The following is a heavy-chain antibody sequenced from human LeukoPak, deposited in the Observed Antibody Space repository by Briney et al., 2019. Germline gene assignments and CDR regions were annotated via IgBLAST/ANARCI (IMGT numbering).Heavy chain of an antibody. CDR3: ARHRSPLESFHH. V-gene: IGHV4-59*08. D-gene: IGHD3-3*01. CDR1: GGSISSYY. Sequence: SETLSLTCTVSGGSISSYYWSWIRQPPGKGLECIGYIYYSGSANYNPSLKSRVTISVDTSKNQFSLKLSSVTAADTAMYYCARHRSPLESFHHWGQGTLVTVSS. CDR2: IYYSGSA. J-gene: IGHJ1*01.